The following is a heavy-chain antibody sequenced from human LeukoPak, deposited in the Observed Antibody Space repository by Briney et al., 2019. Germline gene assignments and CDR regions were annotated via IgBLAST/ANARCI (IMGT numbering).Heavy chain of an antibody. J-gene: IGHJ4*02. CDR2: ISANNGNR. D-gene: IGHD4-23*01. Sequence: ASVKVSCKASGYTFTNYGISWVRQAPGQGLEWMGWISANNGNRNYALKLQDRVSMTTDTSTTTAYMELRSLRSDDTAVYYCARQGYGGHSRGAADYWGQGTLVTVSS. V-gene: IGHV1-18*01. CDR3: ARQGYGGHSRGAADY. CDR1: GYTFTNYG.